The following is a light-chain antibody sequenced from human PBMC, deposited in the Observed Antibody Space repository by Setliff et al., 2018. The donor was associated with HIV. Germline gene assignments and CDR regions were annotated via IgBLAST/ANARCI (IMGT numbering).Light chain of an antibody. CDR2: DVS. Sequence: QSALTQPASVSGSPGQSVTISCTGTSSDVGGYDFVSWYQQHPGKAPKLLIYDVSHRSSGVSHRFSASKSGNTASLTIAGLQVDDEAGYYCNSYASGDAHVVFGGGTQLTVL. V-gene: IGLV2-14*03. J-gene: IGLJ2*01. CDR1: SSDVGGYDF. CDR3: NSYASGDAHVV.